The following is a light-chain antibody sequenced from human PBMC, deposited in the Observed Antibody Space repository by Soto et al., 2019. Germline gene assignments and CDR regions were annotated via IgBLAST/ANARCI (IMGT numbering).Light chain of an antibody. CDR2: GAF. CDR3: QQYNDWPLT. Sequence: EILMTQSPVTLSVSPGERATLSCRASQSVSNNLAWYQQKPGQAPSLLIYGAFTRATGIPARFSGTGSGTEFTLTISSLQSXXFALYYCQQYNDWPLTFGQGTKVEI. V-gene: IGKV3-15*01. CDR1: QSVSNN. J-gene: IGKJ1*01.